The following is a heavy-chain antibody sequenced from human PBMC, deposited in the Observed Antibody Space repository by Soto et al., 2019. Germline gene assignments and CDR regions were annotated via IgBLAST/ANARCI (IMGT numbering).Heavy chain of an antibody. D-gene: IGHD1-26*01. CDR3: ASMGMEFAATVDY. J-gene: IGHJ4*02. Sequence: GGSLRLSCAASGFTFSSYSMNWVRQAPGKGLEWVSSISSSSSYIYYADSVKGRFTISRDNAKNSLYLQMNGLRAEDTAVYYCASMGMEFAATVDYWGQGTLVTVSS. V-gene: IGHV3-21*01. CDR2: ISSSSSYI. CDR1: GFTFSSYS.